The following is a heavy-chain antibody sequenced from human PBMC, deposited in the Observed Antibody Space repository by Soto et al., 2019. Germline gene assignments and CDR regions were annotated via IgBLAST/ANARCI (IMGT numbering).Heavy chain of an antibody. CDR2: IRSKANSYAT. CDR1: GFTFSGSA. J-gene: IGHJ3*02. D-gene: IGHD2-15*01. CDR3: TPVQDIVVVVAATGAFDI. V-gene: IGHV3-73*01. Sequence: GGSLSLSCAASGFTFSGSAMHWVRQASGKGLEWVGRIRSKANSYATAYAASVKGRFTISRDDSKNTAYLQMNSLKTEDTAVYYCTPVQDIVVVVAATGAFDIWGQGTMVTVSS.